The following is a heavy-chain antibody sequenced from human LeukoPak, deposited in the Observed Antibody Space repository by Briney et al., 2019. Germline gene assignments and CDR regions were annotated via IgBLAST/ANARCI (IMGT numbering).Heavy chain of an antibody. Sequence: PGGSLRLSCAASGFTFTNYAMTWVRQAPGKGLEWVSAISGPGGNTYYTDSVKGRVTISRDNSKNPLYLEMNSLRAEDTALYYCAKGKREWELLPFDYWGQGTLVTVSS. V-gene: IGHV3-23*01. CDR2: ISGPGGNT. CDR3: AKGKREWELLPFDY. D-gene: IGHD1-26*01. J-gene: IGHJ4*02. CDR1: GFTFTNYA.